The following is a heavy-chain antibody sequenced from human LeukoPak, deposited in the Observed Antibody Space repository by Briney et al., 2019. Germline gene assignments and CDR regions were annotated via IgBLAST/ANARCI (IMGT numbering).Heavy chain of an antibody. V-gene: IGHV4-59*12. CDR3: ARTRSTSRQPNWFDP. Sequence: SETLSLTCTVSGGSISSYYWSWIRQPPGKGLEWIGYIYYSGSTNYNPSLKSRVTISVDTSKNQFSLKVCSVTAADTAVYYCARTRSTSRQPNWFDPWGQGTLATVSS. CDR2: IYYSGST. D-gene: IGHD2-2*01. J-gene: IGHJ5*02. CDR1: GGSISSYY.